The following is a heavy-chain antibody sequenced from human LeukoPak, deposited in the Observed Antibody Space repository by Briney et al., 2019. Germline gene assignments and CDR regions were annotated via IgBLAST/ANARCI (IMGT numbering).Heavy chain of an antibody. CDR3: ARGEVVGTTNGVDY. CDR2: ISSSSSYI. V-gene: IGHV3-21*01. D-gene: IGHD1-26*01. J-gene: IGHJ4*02. Sequence: GGSLRLSCAASGFTFSSYSMSWVRQAPGKGLEWVSSISSSSSYIFYADSVKGRFTISRDNAKNSLYLQMNSLRAEDTAVYYCARGEVVGTTNGVDYWGKGTLVTVSS. CDR1: GFTFSSYS.